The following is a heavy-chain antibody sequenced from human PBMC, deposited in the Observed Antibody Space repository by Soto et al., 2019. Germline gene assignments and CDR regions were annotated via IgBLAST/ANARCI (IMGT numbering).Heavy chain of an antibody. Sequence: ASVKVSCKASGYTFISYYMNWVRQAPGQGLEWMGMINPSGGSTSYAQKFQGRATMTRDTSTSTVYMELSSLRSEDTAVYYCAREDTANGGAFDIWGQGTMVTVSS. CDR3: AREDTANGGAFDI. CDR1: GYTFISYY. CDR2: INPSGGST. V-gene: IGHV1-46*01. D-gene: IGHD5-18*01. J-gene: IGHJ3*02.